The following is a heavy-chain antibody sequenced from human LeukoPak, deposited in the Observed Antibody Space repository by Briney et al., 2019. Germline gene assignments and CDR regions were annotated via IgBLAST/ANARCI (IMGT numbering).Heavy chain of an antibody. Sequence: VTXSCXAXGXTXTSYDINWVRQAPGQGLEWVGWMNPNSGNTGYAQKFQGRVTMTRNTSISTAYMELSSLRSEDTAVYYCARGWEWIQLWLFSWFDPWGQGTLVTVSS. CDR2: MNPNSGNT. D-gene: IGHD5-18*01. V-gene: IGHV1-8*01. J-gene: IGHJ5*02. CDR1: GXTXTSYD. CDR3: ARGWEWIQLWLFSWFDP.